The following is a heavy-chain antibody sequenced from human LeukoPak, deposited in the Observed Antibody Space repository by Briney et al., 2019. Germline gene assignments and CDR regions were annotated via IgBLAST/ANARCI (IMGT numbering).Heavy chain of an antibody. CDR2: IIPIFGTA. CDR1: GGTFSSYA. J-gene: IGHJ6*02. Sequence: ASVEVSCKASGGTFSSYAISWVRQAPGQGLEWMGGIIPIFGTANYAQKFQGRVTITADESTSTAYMELSSLRSEDTAVYYCARDSPITMVRGLMDVWGQGTTVTVSS. V-gene: IGHV1-69*13. D-gene: IGHD3-10*01. CDR3: ARDSPITMVRGLMDV.